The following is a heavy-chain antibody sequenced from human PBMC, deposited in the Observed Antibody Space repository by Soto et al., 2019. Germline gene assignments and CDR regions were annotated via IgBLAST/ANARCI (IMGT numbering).Heavy chain of an antibody. Sequence: DVQLLNSGGDLVQPGGSLRLSCEASGFTFNNYGMAWVRQGPGMGLDWVSGISGSGNTVYYADTVKGRFTVSRDNSKCTLYLQMSCLRAEDTAVYYFAISMSKPPYCSTASCYSYYYYSLDVWGQGTTVTVSS. CDR2: ISGSGNTV. CDR1: GFTFNNYG. CDR3: AISMSKPPYCSTASCYSYYYYSLDV. D-gene: IGHD2-2*01. V-gene: IGHV3-23*01. J-gene: IGHJ6*02.